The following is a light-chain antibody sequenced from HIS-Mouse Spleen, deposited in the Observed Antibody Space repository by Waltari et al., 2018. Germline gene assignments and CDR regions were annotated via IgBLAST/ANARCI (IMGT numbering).Light chain of an antibody. CDR2: AAS. Sequence: LMTQPPPAMPASVGDRGIITCRASQGISNDLAWCQQKPGKVPKLLIYAASSLQSGVPSRFSGSGSGTEFTLTISSLQPEDFATYYCLQHNSYPRTFGEGTKVEIK. CDR3: LQHNSYPRT. J-gene: IGKJ1*01. CDR1: QGISND. V-gene: IGKV1-17*03.